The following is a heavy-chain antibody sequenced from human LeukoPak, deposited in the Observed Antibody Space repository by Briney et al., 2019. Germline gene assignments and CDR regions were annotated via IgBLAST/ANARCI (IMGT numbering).Heavy chain of an antibody. D-gene: IGHD1-7*01. CDR1: GFTFSSYS. V-gene: IGHV3-23*01. CDR3: AKGRGTPNDAFDI. Sequence: GGSLRLSCAASGFTFSSYSMNWVRQAPGKGLEWVSAISPSSGTFYADSVKGRFTISRDNSKNTLYLQMNSLRAEDTAVYYCAKGRGTPNDAFDIWGQGTMVTVSS. J-gene: IGHJ3*02. CDR2: ISPSSGT.